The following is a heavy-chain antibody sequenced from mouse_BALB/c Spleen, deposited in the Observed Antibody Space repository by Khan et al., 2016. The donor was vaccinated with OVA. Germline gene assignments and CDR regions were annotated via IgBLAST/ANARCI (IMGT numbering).Heavy chain of an antibody. J-gene: IGHJ3*01. CDR3: VRDGAYHRNDGWFAY. Sequence: QMQLEESGAELARPGASVKMSCKASGYTFTSYTIHWIKLRPGQGLEWIGFINPSNGYTNYNQKFKDKATLTADKSSTTVYMQLSSLTSDDSAVYNCVRDGAYHRNDGWFAYWGQGTRVTVSA. CDR1: GYTFTSYT. V-gene: IGHV1-4*01. CDR2: INPSNGYT. D-gene: IGHD2-14*01.